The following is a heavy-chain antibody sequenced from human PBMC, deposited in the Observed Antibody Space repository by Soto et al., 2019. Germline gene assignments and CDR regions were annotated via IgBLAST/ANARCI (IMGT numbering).Heavy chain of an antibody. D-gene: IGHD6-13*01. CDR2: ISSNSAYT. V-gene: IGHV3-21*01. J-gene: IGHJ5*02. CDR3: TRDASRDSSARGWFDP. CDR1: GFTFRSFT. Sequence: PGGSLRLSCAASGFTFRSFTVNWVRQPPGKGLEWVSTISSNSAYTYYTDALRGRFTISRDNAKNSLHLQMNSLRAEDTAVYYCTRDASRDSSARGWFDPWGPGTLVTV.